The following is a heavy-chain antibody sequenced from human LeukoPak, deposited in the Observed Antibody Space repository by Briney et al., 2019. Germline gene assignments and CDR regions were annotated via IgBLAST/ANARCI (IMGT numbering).Heavy chain of an antibody. Sequence: SETLSLTCSVSGGSISSSGYYWGWIRQPPGKGLEWIGSVYYSGTTYYNPSIKGRVTISVDTSKNQFSLRLSSVTAADTAVYYCAREYSSSRYGYWGQGTLVPVSS. CDR2: VYYSGTT. CDR3: AREYSSSRYGY. J-gene: IGHJ4*02. CDR1: GGSISSSGYY. D-gene: IGHD2-2*01. V-gene: IGHV4-39*07.